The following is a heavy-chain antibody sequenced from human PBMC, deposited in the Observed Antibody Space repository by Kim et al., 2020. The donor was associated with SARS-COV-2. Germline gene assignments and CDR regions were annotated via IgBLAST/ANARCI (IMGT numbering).Heavy chain of an antibody. CDR1: GFTFSAYD. D-gene: IGHD3-9*01. CDR3: VRAVLTLTGIHYFDY. Sequence: GGSLRLSCAASGFTFSAYDMHWVRQPAGKGLEWVSSIDPAGDTFYTASVTGRFTISRENAKNSLNLQMDRLTAGDTAVYYCVRAVLTLTGIHYFDYWGQGTRVTVSS. J-gene: IGHJ4*02. V-gene: IGHV3-13*01. CDR2: IDPAGDT.